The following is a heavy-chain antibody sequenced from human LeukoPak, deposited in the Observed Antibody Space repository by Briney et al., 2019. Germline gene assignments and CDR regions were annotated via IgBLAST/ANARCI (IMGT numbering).Heavy chain of an antibody. Sequence: SETLSLTCTVSGGSISSSSYYWGWIRQPPGKGLEGIGSIYYSGSTYYNPSLKSRVTISVDTSKNQFSLKLSSVTAADTAVYYCARVVRGRDAFDIWGQGTMVTVSS. J-gene: IGHJ3*02. CDR1: GGSISSSSYY. V-gene: IGHV4-39*01. D-gene: IGHD3-10*02. CDR3: ARVVRGRDAFDI. CDR2: IYYSGST.